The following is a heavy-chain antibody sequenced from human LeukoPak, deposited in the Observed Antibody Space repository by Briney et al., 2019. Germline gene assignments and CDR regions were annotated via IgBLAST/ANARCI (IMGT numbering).Heavy chain of an antibody. D-gene: IGHD3-10*01. CDR2: ISGYNGKT. J-gene: IGHJ6*02. CDR3: AKGSVTMVRVSLHYYYGMDV. Sequence: ASVKVSCKASGYTFTAFGLSWVRQAPGQGLEWMGWISGYNGKTNSAQKFKDRITLTTDTSTSTGYMELRSLTSGDTAVYYCAKGSVTMVRVSLHYYYGMDVWGQGTTVTVSS. CDR1: GYTFTAFG. V-gene: IGHV1-18*01.